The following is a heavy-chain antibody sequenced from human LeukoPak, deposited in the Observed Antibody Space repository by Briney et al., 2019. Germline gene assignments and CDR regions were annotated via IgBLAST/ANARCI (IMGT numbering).Heavy chain of an antibody. J-gene: IGHJ6*02. Sequence: GASVKVSCKASGGTFSSYAISWVRQAPGQGLEWMGGIIPIFGTANYAQKFQGRVTITADESTSTAYMELSSLRSEDTAVYYCARDSYGYYGMDVWGQGTTVTVSS. CDR1: GGTFSSYA. CDR2: IIPIFGTA. V-gene: IGHV1-69*13. CDR3: ARDSYGYYGMDV. D-gene: IGHD4-17*01.